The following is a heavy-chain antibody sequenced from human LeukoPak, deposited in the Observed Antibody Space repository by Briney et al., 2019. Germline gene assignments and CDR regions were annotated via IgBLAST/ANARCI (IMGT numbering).Heavy chain of an antibody. CDR2: IKQDGSEK. D-gene: IGHD4-23*01. J-gene: IGHJ5*02. V-gene: IGHV3-7*01. CDR3: ARSHGGNSGWFDP. CDR1: GFTFSSYW. Sequence: GGSLRLSCAASGFTFSSYWMSWVRQAPGKGLEWVANIKQDGSEKYYVDSVKGRFTISRDNAKNSLYLQMNSLRAEDTAVYYCARSHGGNSGWFDPWGQGTLVTVTS.